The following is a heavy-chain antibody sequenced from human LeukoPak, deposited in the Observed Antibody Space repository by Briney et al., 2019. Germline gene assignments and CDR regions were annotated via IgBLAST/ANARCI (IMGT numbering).Heavy chain of an antibody. J-gene: IGHJ4*02. Sequence: GGSLRLSCAASGFTVSTNYMGWVRQAPGKGLEWVSVIYNVENGGKTFYADSVKGRFTISRDNSKNTLYLQMNSLRVEDTAVYYCAREFGYCSTTSCPLGFWGQGTPVTVSS. CDR2: IYNVENGGKT. V-gene: IGHV3-53*01. CDR1: GFTVSTNY. D-gene: IGHD2-2*03. CDR3: AREFGYCSTTSCPLGF.